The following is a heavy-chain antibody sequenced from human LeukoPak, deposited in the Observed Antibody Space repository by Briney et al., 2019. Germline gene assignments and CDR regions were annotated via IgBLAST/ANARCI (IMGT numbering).Heavy chain of an antibody. V-gene: IGHV3-11*04. J-gene: IGHJ4*02. D-gene: IGHD3-22*01. CDR1: GFTFSDYY. CDR2: ISSSGNTI. Sequence: GGSLRLSCAPSGFTFSDYYMNWIRQAPGKGLEWVSYISSSGNTIYYADSVKGRFTISRDNAKNSLYLQMNSLRAEDTALYYCAGRGDSSGYNYIDYWGQGTLVTVSS. CDR3: AGRGDSSGYNYIDY.